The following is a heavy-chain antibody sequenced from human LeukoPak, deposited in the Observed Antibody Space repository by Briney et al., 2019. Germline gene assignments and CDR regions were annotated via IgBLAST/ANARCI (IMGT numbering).Heavy chain of an antibody. CDR3: AKEQTSSGFFDY. CDR2: ISGSGTRT. Sequence: GGSLRLSCAASGFTFSDAWMSWVRQAPGKGLEWVSAISGSGTRTYYADSVKGRFTISRDNSKNTLYLQMNSLRAEDRAVYYCAKEQTSSGFFDYWGQGALVTVSS. CDR1: GFTFSDAW. J-gene: IGHJ4*02. V-gene: IGHV3-23*01. D-gene: IGHD2-2*01.